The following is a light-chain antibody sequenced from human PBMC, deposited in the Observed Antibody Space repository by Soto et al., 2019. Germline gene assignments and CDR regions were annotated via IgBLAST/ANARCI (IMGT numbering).Light chain of an antibody. Sequence: QSVLTQPPSVSVAPGQRVTISCTGSSSNIGAGYDVHWYQQLPGTAPKLIIYGTTNRPSGVPDRFSGSKSGTSASLAITGLQAEDEADYYCQSYDGTLSGSYVFGIGTQ. CDR1: SSNIGAGYD. CDR2: GTT. V-gene: IGLV1-40*01. CDR3: QSYDGTLSGSYV. J-gene: IGLJ1*01.